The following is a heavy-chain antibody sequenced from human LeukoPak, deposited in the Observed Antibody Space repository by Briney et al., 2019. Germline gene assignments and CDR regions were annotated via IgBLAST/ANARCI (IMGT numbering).Heavy chain of an antibody. V-gene: IGHV5-51*01. CDR3: ARSLGAAAGIFQH. CDR2: IYPGDSVT. D-gene: IGHD6-13*01. J-gene: IGHJ1*01. CDR1: GYSFTSYW. Sequence: GESLKISCKGSGYSFTSYWIGWVRQMPGKGLEWMGIIYPGDSVTRYSPSFQGQVTISADKSISTAYLQWSSLRASDTAMYYCARSLGAAAGIFQHWGQGTLVTVSS.